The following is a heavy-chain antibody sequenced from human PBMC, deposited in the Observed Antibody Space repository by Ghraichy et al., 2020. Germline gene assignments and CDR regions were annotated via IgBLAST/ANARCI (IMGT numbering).Heavy chain of an antibody. D-gene: IGHD3-10*01. CDR1: GFTFNNYI. V-gene: IGHV3-23*01. Sequence: GESLNISCAASGFTFNNYIMSWVRQAPGKGLEWVSAISGSGTNTYYADSVKGRFTISRDNSQDTLYLQMNSLRAEDTAIYYCAKDPQSGYWGQGTLVTVSS. CDR3: AKDPQSGY. CDR2: ISGSGTNT. J-gene: IGHJ4*02.